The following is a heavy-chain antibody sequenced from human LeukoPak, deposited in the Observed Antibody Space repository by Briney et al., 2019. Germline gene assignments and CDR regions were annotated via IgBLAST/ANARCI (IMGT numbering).Heavy chain of an antibody. V-gene: IGHV4-61*02. CDR1: GGSISSGSYY. CDR3: ARYWEGAAAGTPDDAFDI. J-gene: IGHJ3*02. CDR2: IYTSGST. Sequence: SETLSLTCTVSGGSISSGSYYWSWIRQPAGKGLEWIGRIYTSGSTNYNPSLKSRVTISVDRSKNQFSLKLSSVTAADTAVYYCARYWEGAAAGTPDDAFDIWGQGTMVTVSS. D-gene: IGHD6-13*01.